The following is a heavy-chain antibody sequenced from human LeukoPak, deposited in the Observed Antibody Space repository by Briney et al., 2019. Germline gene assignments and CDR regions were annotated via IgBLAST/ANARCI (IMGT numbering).Heavy chain of an antibody. CDR3: ARVGPEGSGSGWYAAFDI. CDR2: IIPIFGTA. D-gene: IGHD6-19*01. CDR1: GGTFSSYA. J-gene: IGHJ3*02. Sequence: SVKVSCKASGGTFSSYAISWVRQAPGQGLEWMGGIIPIFGTANYAQKFQGRVTITADESTSTAYMELSSLRSEDTAVYYCARVGPEGSGSGWYAAFDIWGQGTMATVSS. V-gene: IGHV1-69*13.